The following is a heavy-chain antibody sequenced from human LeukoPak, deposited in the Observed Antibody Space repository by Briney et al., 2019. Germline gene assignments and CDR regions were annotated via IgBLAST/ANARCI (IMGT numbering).Heavy chain of an antibody. CDR3: ARGNGYSYGFVSGRPLPIDY. CDR1: GGSFSGYY. V-gene: IGHV4-34*01. Sequence: PSETLSLTCAVYGGSFSGYYWSWIRQPPGKGLEWIGEINHSGSTNYNPSLKSRVTISVDTSKNQFSLKLSSVTAADTAVYYCARGNGYSYGFVSGRPLPIDYWGQGTLVTVSS. CDR2: INHSGST. J-gene: IGHJ4*02. D-gene: IGHD5-18*01.